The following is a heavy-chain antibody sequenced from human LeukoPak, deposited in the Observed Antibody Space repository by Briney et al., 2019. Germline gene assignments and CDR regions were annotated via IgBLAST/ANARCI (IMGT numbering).Heavy chain of an antibody. V-gene: IGHV3-30*03. D-gene: IGHD3-10*01. Sequence: GGSLRLSCAASGFTFSSYGMHWVRQAPGKGLEWVAVTSYDGSNKYYADSVKGRFTISRDNSKNTLYLQMNSLRTEDTAVYYCARHGVDYFGSGSFPTPFDYWGQGALVTVSS. J-gene: IGHJ4*02. CDR1: GFTFSSYG. CDR3: ARHGVDYFGSGSFPTPFDY. CDR2: TSYDGSNK.